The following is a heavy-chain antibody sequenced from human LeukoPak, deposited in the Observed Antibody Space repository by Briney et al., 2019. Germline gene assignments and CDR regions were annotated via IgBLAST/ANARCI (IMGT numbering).Heavy chain of an antibody. J-gene: IGHJ4*02. D-gene: IGHD6-13*01. Sequence: GRSLRLSCAASGFTFSGYGMHWVRQAPGKGLEWVAVISYDGSNKYYADSVKGRFTISRDNSKNTLYLQMNSLRAEDTAVYYCAKAAAVPIPPIDYWGQGTLVTVSS. CDR1: GFTFSGYG. CDR2: ISYDGSNK. V-gene: IGHV3-30*18. CDR3: AKAAAVPIPPIDY.